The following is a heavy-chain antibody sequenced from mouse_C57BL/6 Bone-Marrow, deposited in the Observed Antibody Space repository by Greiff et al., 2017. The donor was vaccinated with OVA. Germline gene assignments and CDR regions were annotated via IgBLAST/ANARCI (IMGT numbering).Heavy chain of an antibody. J-gene: IGHJ4*01. V-gene: IGHV1-59*01. Sequence: QVQLQQPGAELVRPGTSVKLSCKASGYTFTSYWMHWVKQRPGQGLEWIGVIDPSDSYNNYNQKFKGKATLTVDTSSSTAYMQLSSLTSEDSAVYYGARSGWGAMDDWGQGTSVTVSS. CDR1: GYTFTSYW. CDR2: IDPSDSYN. CDR3: ARSGWGAMDD. D-gene: IGHD1-1*02.